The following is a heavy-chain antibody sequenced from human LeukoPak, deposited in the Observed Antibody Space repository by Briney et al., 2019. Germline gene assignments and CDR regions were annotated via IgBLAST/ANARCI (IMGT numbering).Heavy chain of an antibody. CDR3: AESHSPGFGGHWFDP. J-gene: IGHJ5*02. CDR2: IIPIFGTA. V-gene: IGHV1-69*13. CDR1: GGTFSSYA. Sequence: GASVKVSCKASGGTFSSYAISWVRQAPGQGLEWMGGIIPIFGTANYAQKFQGRVTITADESTSTAYMELNSLRSEDTAVYYCAESHSPGFGGHWFDPWGQGTLVTVSS. D-gene: IGHD2-15*01.